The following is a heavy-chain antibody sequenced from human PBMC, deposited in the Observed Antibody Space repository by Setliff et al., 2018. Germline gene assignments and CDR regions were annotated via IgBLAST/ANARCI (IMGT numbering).Heavy chain of an antibody. CDR2: LKYSGST. D-gene: IGHD3-10*01. Sequence: PSETLSLTCTVSGGSISSSSYYWGWIRQPPGKGLEWIGSLKYSGSTYYNPSLKSRVTISVDTSKNQFSLKLNSVTAADTAVYHCAREDGSGFFVGVAWFDPWGQGTLVTVSS. CDR1: GGSISSSSYY. CDR3: AREDGSGFFVGVAWFDP. J-gene: IGHJ5*02. V-gene: IGHV4-39*07.